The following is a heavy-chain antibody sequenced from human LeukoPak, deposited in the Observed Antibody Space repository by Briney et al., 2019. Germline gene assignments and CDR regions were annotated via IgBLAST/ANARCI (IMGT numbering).Heavy chain of an antibody. CDR2: INPSGGSS. CDR3: VRDGSAAGTTLPGRNWFDP. Sequence: ASVKVSCKASGYIFTTYYLHWVRQAPAQGLEWMGMINPSGGSSTSAQKFQGRVTMTRDTSTGTVYMELRSLRYDDTAVYYCVRDGSAAGTTLPGRNWFDPWGQGTLVTVSS. V-gene: IGHV1-46*01. J-gene: IGHJ5*02. CDR1: GYIFTTYY. D-gene: IGHD1-14*01.